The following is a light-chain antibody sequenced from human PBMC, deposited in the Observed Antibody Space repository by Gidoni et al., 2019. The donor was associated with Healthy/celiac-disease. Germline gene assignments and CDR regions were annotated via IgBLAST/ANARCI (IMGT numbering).Light chain of an antibody. Sequence: IQMTQSPSSLSASVGDRVTIPCRASQSISSYLNWYQQKPGKAPKLLIYAASSLQSGVPSRCSGSGAGTDFTLTISSLQPEDFATYYYQQSYSTPRLTFGGGTKVEIK. CDR3: QQSYSTPRLT. CDR1: QSISSY. CDR2: AAS. V-gene: IGKV1-39*01. J-gene: IGKJ4*01.